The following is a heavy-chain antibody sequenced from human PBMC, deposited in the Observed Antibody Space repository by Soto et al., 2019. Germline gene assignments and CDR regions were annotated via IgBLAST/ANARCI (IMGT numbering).Heavy chain of an antibody. CDR3: ARDRGGLVATTLYYFDY. V-gene: IGHV1-69*13. D-gene: IGHD5-12*01. J-gene: IGHJ4*02. Sequence: SVKVSCKASGCTFSSYAISCVRQAPGQVLEWMGGIIPIFGTANYAQKFQGRVTITADESTSTAYMELSSLRSEDTAVYYCARDRGGLVATTLYYFDYWGQGTLVTVSS. CDR2: IIPIFGTA. CDR1: GCTFSSYA.